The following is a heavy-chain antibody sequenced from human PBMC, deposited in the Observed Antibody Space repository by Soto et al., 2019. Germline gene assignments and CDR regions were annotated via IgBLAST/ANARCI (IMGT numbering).Heavy chain of an antibody. CDR2: IYYSGST. CDR3: ARDLVDYYGSNWFDP. CDR1: GGSISSYY. D-gene: IGHD3-10*01. Sequence: PSETLSLTCTVSGGSISSYYWSWIRQPPGKGLEWIGYIYYSGSTNYNPSLKSRVTISVDTSKNQFSLKLSSVTAADTALYYCARDLVDYYGSNWFDPWGQGTLVTVSS. J-gene: IGHJ5*02. V-gene: IGHV4-59*01.